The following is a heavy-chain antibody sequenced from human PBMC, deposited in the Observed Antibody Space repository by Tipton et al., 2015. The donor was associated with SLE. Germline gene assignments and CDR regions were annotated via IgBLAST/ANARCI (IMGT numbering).Heavy chain of an antibody. CDR3: ARGVTIFGVVIMAGYYYYMDV. J-gene: IGHJ6*03. CDR1: GGSISTTPYY. D-gene: IGHD3-3*01. V-gene: IGHV4-39*07. Sequence: TLSLTCTVSGGSISTTPYYWGWIRQPPGKGLEWVGSIYNSGSTYYDPSLKSRVTISLDTSKNQFSLKLSSVTAADTAVYYCARGVTIFGVVIMAGYYYYMDVWGKGTTVTVSS. CDR2: IYNSGST.